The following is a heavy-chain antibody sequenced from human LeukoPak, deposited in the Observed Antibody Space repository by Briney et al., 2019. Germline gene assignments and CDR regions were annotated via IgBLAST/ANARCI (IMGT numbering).Heavy chain of an antibody. V-gene: IGHV3-64D*06. CDR3: VKGGDELTYYFDY. CDR1: GFTFSSYA. D-gene: IGHD3-10*01. CDR2: ISSNGGST. J-gene: IGHJ4*02. Sequence: PGGSLRLSCSASGFTFSSYAMHWVRQAPGKGLEYGSAISSNGGSTYYADSVKGRFTISRDNSKNTLYLQMSSLRAEDTAVYYCVKGGDELTYYFDYWGQGTLVTVSS.